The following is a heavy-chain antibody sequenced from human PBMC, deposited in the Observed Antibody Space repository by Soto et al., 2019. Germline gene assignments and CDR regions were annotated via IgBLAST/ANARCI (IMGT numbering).Heavy chain of an antibody. CDR3: ARAGTMVRGVIMPNYYYYYMDV. Sequence: SETLSLSCTVSGGSISSYYWSWIRQPPGKGLEWIGYIYYSGSTNYNPSLKSRVTISVDTSKNQFSLKLSSVTAADTAVYYCARAGTMVRGVIMPNYYYYYMDVWGKGTTVTVSS. CDR2: IYYSGST. J-gene: IGHJ6*03. V-gene: IGHV4-59*01. D-gene: IGHD3-10*01. CDR1: GGSISSYY.